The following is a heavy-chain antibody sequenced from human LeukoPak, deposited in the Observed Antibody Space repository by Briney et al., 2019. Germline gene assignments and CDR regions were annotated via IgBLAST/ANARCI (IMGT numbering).Heavy chain of an antibody. V-gene: IGHV4-39*07. D-gene: IGHD4-23*01. CDR3: ATDYGGNSQDAFDI. Sequence: SETLSLTCTVSGGSISSSSYYWGWIRQPPGKGLEWIGEIYHDGSTNYNPSLKSRVTISVDKSKNQFSLRLSSVTAADTAVYYCATDYGGNSQDAFDIWGQGTMVTVSS. CDR2: IYHDGST. J-gene: IGHJ3*02. CDR1: GGSISSSSYY.